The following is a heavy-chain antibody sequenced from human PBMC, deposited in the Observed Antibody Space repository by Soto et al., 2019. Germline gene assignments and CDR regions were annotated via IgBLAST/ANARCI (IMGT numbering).Heavy chain of an antibody. Sequence: TGGSLRLSCAASGFNFDDYAMHWVRQAPGKGLEWVSGISGNGGSIYYGDSVKGRFTISRDNSKNTLYLQMNSLRAEDTAVYYCAKLPLDISEVVPAAMDWFDPWGQGTLVTVSS. CDR3: AKLPLDISEVVPAAMDWFDP. D-gene: IGHD2-2*01. CDR2: ISGNGGSI. V-gene: IGHV3-23*01. J-gene: IGHJ5*02. CDR1: GFNFDDYA.